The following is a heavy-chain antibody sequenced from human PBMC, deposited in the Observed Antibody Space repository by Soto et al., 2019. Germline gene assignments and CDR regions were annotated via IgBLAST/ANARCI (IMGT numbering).Heavy chain of an antibody. CDR3: VRDEIPGPPEYLDH. D-gene: IGHD2-2*01. V-gene: IGHV3-30-3*01. J-gene: IGHJ5*02. Sequence: QEQLVESGGDVVQPGSSLRLSCTGSGFTFSNKAMHWVRQAPGKGLEWVAVISTGGDIQFYTDSVKGRFTISRDNSKNTLYLQMNSLRLEDTAVYYCVRDEIPGPPEYLDHWGQGNLVTVSS. CDR2: ISTGGDIQ. CDR1: GFTFSNKA.